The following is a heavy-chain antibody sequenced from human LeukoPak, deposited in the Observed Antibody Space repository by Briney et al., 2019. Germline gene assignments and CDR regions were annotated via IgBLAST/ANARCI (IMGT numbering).Heavy chain of an antibody. V-gene: IGHV4-39*07. CDR2: IYYSGST. CDR3: ARAPGDDYYYYYMDV. J-gene: IGHJ6*03. Sequence: KPWETLSLTCTVSGGSISSSSYYWGWIRQPPGKGLEWIGSIYYSGSTNYNPSLKSRVTISVDTSKNQFSLKLSSVTAADTAVYYCARAPGDDYYYYYMDVWGKGTTVTVSS. D-gene: IGHD7-27*01. CDR1: GGSISSSSYY.